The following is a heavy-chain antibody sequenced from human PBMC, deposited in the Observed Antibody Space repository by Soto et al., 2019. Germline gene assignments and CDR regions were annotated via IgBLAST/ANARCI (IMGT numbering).Heavy chain of an antibody. CDR2: INAGNGNT. CDR1: GYTFTSYA. J-gene: IGHJ4*02. D-gene: IGHD4-4*01. CDR3: ATDPYTSNSAFDY. V-gene: IGHV1-3*01. Sequence: QVQLVQSGAEVKKPGASVKVSCKASGYTFTSYAMHWVRQAPGQRLEWMGWINAGNGNTKYSQKFQGRVTITRDTDASTAYMELSSLTSEATAVYYCATDPYTSNSAFDYWGQGTLVTVSS.